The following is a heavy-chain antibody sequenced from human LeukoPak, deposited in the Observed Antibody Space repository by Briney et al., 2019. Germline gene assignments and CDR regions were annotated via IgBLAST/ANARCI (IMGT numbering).Heavy chain of an antibody. D-gene: IGHD2-21*02. V-gene: IGHV5-51*01. Sequence: GESLKISCKGSGYSFTSYWIGWVRQMPGKGLEWMGIIYPGDSDTGYSPSFQGQVTISADKSISTAYLQWSSLKASDTAMYYCARRKYCGGDCYSLYLDYWGQGTLVTVSS. CDR3: ARRKYCGGDCYSLYLDY. J-gene: IGHJ4*02. CDR1: GYSFTSYW. CDR2: IYPGDSDT.